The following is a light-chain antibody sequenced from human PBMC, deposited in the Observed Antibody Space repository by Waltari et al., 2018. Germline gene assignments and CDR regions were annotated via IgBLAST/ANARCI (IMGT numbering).Light chain of an antibody. V-gene: IGLV2-14*03. CDR1: NSDVGVYTY. CDR2: DVY. Sequence: QSALTQPASVSGSPGQSITIPCSGANSDVGVYTYVSWYQQHPGKPPKLLIYDVYYRPCGVSIRFSGSTSGNTSSLTISGLQPEDEADYYCSSYTLTTTVFGGGTKVTVL. CDR3: SSYTLTTTV. J-gene: IGLJ2*01.